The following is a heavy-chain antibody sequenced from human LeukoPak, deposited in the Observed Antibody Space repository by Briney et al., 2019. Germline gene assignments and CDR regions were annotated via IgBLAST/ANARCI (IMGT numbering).Heavy chain of an antibody. Sequence: GGSLRLSCAASGFTFSSYAMRWVRQAPGKGLEWISSISGSGGNTNYADSVKGRFTISRDNSKNTLYLQMNSLRAEDTAVYYCARENVGAAESYYFDSWGQGTLVTVSS. CDR1: GFTFSSYA. CDR3: ARENVGAAESYYFDS. D-gene: IGHD2-15*01. CDR2: ISGSGGNT. J-gene: IGHJ4*02. V-gene: IGHV3-23*01.